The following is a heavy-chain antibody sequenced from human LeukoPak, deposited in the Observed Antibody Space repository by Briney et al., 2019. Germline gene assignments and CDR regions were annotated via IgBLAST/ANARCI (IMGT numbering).Heavy chain of an antibody. Sequence: GGSLRLSCAASGFTFSSYAMSWVRQAPGKGLEWVSAISGSGGSTYYADSVKGRFTISRDNSKNTLYLQMNSLRAEDTAVYYCATSIAAAGTVYFGYWGQGTLVTVSS. CDR2: ISGSGGST. V-gene: IGHV3-23*01. D-gene: IGHD6-13*01. J-gene: IGHJ4*02. CDR3: ATSIAAAGTVYFGY. CDR1: GFTFSSYA.